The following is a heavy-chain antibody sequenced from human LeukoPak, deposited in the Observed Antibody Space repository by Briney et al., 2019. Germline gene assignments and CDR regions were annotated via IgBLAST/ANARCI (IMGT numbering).Heavy chain of an antibody. CDR1: GGSISSSNW. V-gene: IGHV4-4*02. CDR2: IYHSGST. J-gene: IGHJ4*02. Sequence: SETLSLTCAISGGSISSSNWWSWVRQPPGKGLEWIEEIYHSGSTNYNPSLKSRVTISVDKSKNQFSLKLSSVTAADTAVYYCARDRGDYDSSGYYFDYWGQGTLVTVSS. D-gene: IGHD3-22*01. CDR3: ARDRGDYDSSGYYFDY.